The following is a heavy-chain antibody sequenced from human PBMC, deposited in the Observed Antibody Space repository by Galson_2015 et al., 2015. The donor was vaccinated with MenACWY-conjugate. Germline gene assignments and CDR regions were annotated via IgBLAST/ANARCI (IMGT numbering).Heavy chain of an antibody. V-gene: IGHV5-10-1*01. Sequence: QSGAEVKKPGESLRISCKGSGYSFTSYWISWVRQMPGKGLEWMGRIDPSDSYTNYSPSFQGHVTISADKSISTAYLQWSSLEASDTAMYHCARLGSAGKGPASYYYYGMDVWGQGTTVTVSS. J-gene: IGHJ6*02. CDR2: IDPSDSYT. CDR3: ARLGSAGKGPASYYYYGMDV. CDR1: GYSFTSYW.